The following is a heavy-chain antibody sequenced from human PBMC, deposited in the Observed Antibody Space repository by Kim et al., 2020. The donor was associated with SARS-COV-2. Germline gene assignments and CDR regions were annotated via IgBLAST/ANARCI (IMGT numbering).Heavy chain of an antibody. CDR2: ISSSGRYI. CDR1: GFTFSSYS. D-gene: IGHD6-19*01. V-gene: IGHV3-21*01. J-gene: IGHJ4*02. CDR3: ARVLTSGWSYFDY. Sequence: GGSLRLSCAASGFTFSSYSMNWVRQAPGKGLEWISSISSSGRYIYYADSMKGRFTISRDNARASLYLQMNSLRAEDTAVYYCARVLTSGWSYFDYWGQGT.